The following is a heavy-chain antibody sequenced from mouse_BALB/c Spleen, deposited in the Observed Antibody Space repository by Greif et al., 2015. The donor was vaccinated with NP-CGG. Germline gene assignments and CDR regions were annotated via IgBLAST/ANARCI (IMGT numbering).Heavy chain of an antibody. Sequence: DVHLVESGGGLAKPGGSLKLSCAASGFTFSTYGMSWVRQTPEKRLDWVASISSGGSTYYPDSVKGRFAISGDNARNILCLQMSSLRSEDTAIYYCARTGYFDFWGAGTTVTVSS. CDR1: GFTFSTYG. CDR3: ARTGYFDF. V-gene: IGHV5-6-5*01. J-gene: IGHJ1*01. CDR2: ISSGGST.